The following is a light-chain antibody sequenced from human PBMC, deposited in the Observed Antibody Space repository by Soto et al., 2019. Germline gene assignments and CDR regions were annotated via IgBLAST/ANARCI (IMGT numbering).Light chain of an antibody. CDR3: SSPTSSRTI. CDR1: SSDVGGSNY. CDR2: EVS. V-gene: IGLV2-14*01. Sequence: QAALTQPASVSGSPGQSITIPCTGTSSDVGGSNYVSWYQQLPGKAPKLMIFEVSNRPSGVSNRFSGSKSGNTASLTIFGLQAEDEADYYCSSPTSSRTIFGGGTTLTVL. J-gene: IGLJ2*01.